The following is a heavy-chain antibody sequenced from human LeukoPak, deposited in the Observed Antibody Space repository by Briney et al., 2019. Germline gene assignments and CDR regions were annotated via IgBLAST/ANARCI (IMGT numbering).Heavy chain of an antibody. CDR2: IIPIFGAA. CDR1: GGTFSSYA. V-gene: IGHV1-69*13. Sequence: SVKVSCKASGGTFSSYAISWVRQAPGQGLEWMGGIIPIFGAANYAQRFQGRVTITADESTSTAYMELSSLRSEDTAVYYCARGPLRFLGGIDYWGQGTLVTVSS. J-gene: IGHJ4*02. CDR3: ARGPLRFLGGIDY. D-gene: IGHD3-3*01.